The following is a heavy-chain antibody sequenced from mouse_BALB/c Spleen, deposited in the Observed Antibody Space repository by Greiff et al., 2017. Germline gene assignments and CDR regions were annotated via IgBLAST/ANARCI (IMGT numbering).Heavy chain of an antibody. CDR2: ISYDGSN. J-gene: IGHJ2*01. CDR1: GYSITSGYY. CDR3: ARYGNYVDY. V-gene: IGHV3-6*02. Sequence: VQLKESGPGLVKPSQSLSLTCSVTGYSITSGYYWNWIRQFPGNKLEWMGYISYDGSNNYNPSLKNRISITRDTSKNQFFLKLNSVTTEDTATYYCARYGNYVDYWGQGTTLTVSS. D-gene: IGHD2-1*01.